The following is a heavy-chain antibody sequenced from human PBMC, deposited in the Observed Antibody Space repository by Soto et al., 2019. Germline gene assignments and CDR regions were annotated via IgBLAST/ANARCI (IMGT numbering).Heavy chain of an antibody. V-gene: IGHV3-23*01. Sequence: GGSLRLSCAASGFTVSSNYISWVRRAPGKGLQWVSSISGGGNDAYYADSVKGRFTISRDNSQNTLYLHMSSLRADDTAVYYCARSLFLASPDTEPFDYWGRGALVTVS. CDR1: GFTVSSNY. D-gene: IGHD3-3*02. J-gene: IGHJ4*02. CDR3: ARSLFLASPDTEPFDY. CDR2: ISGGGNDA.